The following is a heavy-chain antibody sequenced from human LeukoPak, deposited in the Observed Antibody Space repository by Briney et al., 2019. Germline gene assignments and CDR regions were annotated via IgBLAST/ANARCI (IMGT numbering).Heavy chain of an antibody. CDR3: ARTSFHDSYGYGGGLYFDY. V-gene: IGHV1-69*04. J-gene: IGHJ4*02. CDR2: IIPILGIA. Sequence: SVKVSCKASGGTFSSYAISWVRQAPGQGLEWMGRIIPILGIANYAQKFQGRVTIPADKSTSTAYMELSSLRSEDAAVYYCARTSFHDSYGYGGGLYFDYWGQGTLVTVSS. D-gene: IGHD5-18*01. CDR1: GGTFSSYA.